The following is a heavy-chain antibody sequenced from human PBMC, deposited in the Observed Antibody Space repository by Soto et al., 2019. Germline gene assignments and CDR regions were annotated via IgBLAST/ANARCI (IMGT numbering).Heavy chain of an antibody. Sequence: QPAGSLRLSCAACGLTFSSYWMSWVRQAPGKGLEWVANIKQDGSEKYYVDSVKGRFTISRDNAKNSLYLQMNSLRAEDTAVYYCASSAKFWGSWFDPWGQGTLVTVSS. J-gene: IGHJ5*02. D-gene: IGHD7-27*01. CDR1: GLTFSSYW. V-gene: IGHV3-7*01. CDR3: ASSAKFWGSWFDP. CDR2: IKQDGSEK.